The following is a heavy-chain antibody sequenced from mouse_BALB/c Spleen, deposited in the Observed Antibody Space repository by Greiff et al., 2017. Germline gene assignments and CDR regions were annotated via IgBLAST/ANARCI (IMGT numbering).Heavy chain of an antibody. D-gene: IGHD1-1*01. CDR3: ARLGYGSSYVDWYFDV. Sequence: EVKLVESGPGLVKPSQSLSLTCTVTGYSITSDYAWNWIRQFPGNKLEWMGYISYSGSTSYNPSLKSRISITRDTSKNQFFLQLNSVTTEDTATYYCARLGYGSSYVDWYFDVWGAGTTVTVSS. CDR2: ISYSGST. CDR1: GYSITSDYA. J-gene: IGHJ1*01. V-gene: IGHV3-2*02.